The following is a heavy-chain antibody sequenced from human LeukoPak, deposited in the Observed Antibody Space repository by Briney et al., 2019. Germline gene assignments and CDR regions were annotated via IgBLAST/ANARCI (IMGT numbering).Heavy chain of an antibody. Sequence: SESLSLTCTVSGGSISSGSYYWSWIRQPAGKGLEWIGRIYTSGSTNYNPSLKSRVTISVDTSKNQFSLKLSSVTAADTAVYYCARVSGYDWESFYDYWGQGTLVTVSS. CDR2: IYTSGST. J-gene: IGHJ4*02. V-gene: IGHV4-61*02. D-gene: IGHD5-12*01. CDR1: GGSISSGSYY. CDR3: ARVSGYDWESFYDY.